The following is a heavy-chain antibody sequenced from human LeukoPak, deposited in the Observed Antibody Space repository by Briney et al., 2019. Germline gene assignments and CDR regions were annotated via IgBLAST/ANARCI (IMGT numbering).Heavy chain of an antibody. J-gene: IGHJ4*02. Sequence: GASVTVSCTVSGYTFIENYIHWVRHAPGQGLEWMGLINPHTGAANYSQKFQGRVTMTRDTSISTAYMHLTRLKFDDTAVYYCARGKSGYSPWGQGTPVTVSS. D-gene: IGHD3-3*01. V-gene: IGHV1-2*02. CDR1: GYTFIENY. CDR3: ARGKSGYSP. CDR2: INPHTGAA.